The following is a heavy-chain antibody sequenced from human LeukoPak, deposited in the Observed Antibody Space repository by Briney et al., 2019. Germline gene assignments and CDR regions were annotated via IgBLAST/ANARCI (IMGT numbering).Heavy chain of an antibody. J-gene: IGHJ6*02. CDR2: ISAYNGNT. CDR3: ARGLRGYYGMDV. V-gene: IGHV1-18*01. Sequence: FTSYGXXWVXXAPXQXXXXIGWISAYNGNTNYAQKLQGRVTMTSDTSTSTAYMELRSLRSDDTAVYYCARGLRGYYGMDVWGQGTTVTVSS. CDR1: FTSYG. D-gene: IGHD3-16*01.